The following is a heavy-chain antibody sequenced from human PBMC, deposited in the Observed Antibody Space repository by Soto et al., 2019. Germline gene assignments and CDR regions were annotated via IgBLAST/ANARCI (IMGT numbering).Heavy chain of an antibody. D-gene: IGHD3-10*01. V-gene: IGHV4-39*01. J-gene: IGHJ5*02. Sequence: SETLSLTCTVSGGSISSSGYYWGWIRQPPGKGLEWIGSIYYSGSTYYNPSLKSRVTISVDTSKNQFSLKLSSVTAADTAVYYCATSLVTYYXGSGSPPGFNWFDPWGQGTLVTVSS. CDR2: IYYSGST. CDR3: ATSLVTYYXGSGSPPGFNWFDP. CDR1: GGSISSSGYY.